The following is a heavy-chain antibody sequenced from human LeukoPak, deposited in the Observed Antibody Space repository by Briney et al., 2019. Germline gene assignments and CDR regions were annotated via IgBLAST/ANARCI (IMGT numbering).Heavy chain of an antibody. Sequence: ASETLSLTCTVSGGSISSYYWSWIRQPPGKGLEWIGYIYYSGSTNYNPSLKSRVTISVDTSKNQFSLKLSSVTAADTAVYYCARADSSSWSTRDYYYMDVWGKGTTVTVSS. D-gene: IGHD6-13*01. J-gene: IGHJ6*03. V-gene: IGHV4-59*01. CDR3: ARADSSSWSTRDYYYMDV. CDR1: GGSISSYY. CDR2: IYYSGST.